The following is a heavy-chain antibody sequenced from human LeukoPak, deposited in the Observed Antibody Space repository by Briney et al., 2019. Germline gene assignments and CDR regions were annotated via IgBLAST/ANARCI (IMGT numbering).Heavy chain of an antibody. D-gene: IGHD1-26*01. CDR3: ASGSGSYSVRGPFDY. Sequence: PGGSLRLSCATSGFTFSSYTMNWVRQAPGKGLEWVSSISSSSNYIYYADSMKGRFTISRDNAKSSLYLQMNSLRAEDTAVYYCASGSGSYSVRGPFDYWGQGTLVTVSS. CDR2: ISSSSNYI. V-gene: IGHV3-21*01. CDR1: GFTFSSYT. J-gene: IGHJ4*02.